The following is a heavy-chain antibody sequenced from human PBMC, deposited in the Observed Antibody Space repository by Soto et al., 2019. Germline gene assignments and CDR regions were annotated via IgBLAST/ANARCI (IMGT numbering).Heavy chain of an antibody. D-gene: IGHD3-3*01. V-gene: IGHV1-18*01. CDR3: ARDHTVLRFLEWSPGDAFDI. J-gene: IGHJ3*02. CDR2: ISAYNGNT. Sequence: QVQLVQSGAEVKKPGASVKVSCKASGYTFTSYGISWVRQAPGQGLEWMGWISAYNGNTNYAQKLQGRVTMTTDTSTSTAYMELMSLRSDDTAVYYCARDHTVLRFLEWSPGDAFDIWGQGTMVTVSS. CDR1: GYTFTSYG.